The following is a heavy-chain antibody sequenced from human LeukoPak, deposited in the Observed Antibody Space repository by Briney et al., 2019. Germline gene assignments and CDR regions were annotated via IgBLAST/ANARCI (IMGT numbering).Heavy chain of an antibody. D-gene: IGHD3-9*01. Sequence: PSETLSLTCTVSNGSITMSSYYWSWIRQPPGKGLEWIGEINHSGSTNYNPSLKSRVTISVDTSKNQFSLKLSSVTAADTAVYYCARGPGLPRSYWYFDLWGRGTLVTVSS. V-gene: IGHV4-34*01. J-gene: IGHJ2*01. CDR2: INHSGST. CDR1: NGSITMSSYY. CDR3: ARGPGLPRSYWYFDL.